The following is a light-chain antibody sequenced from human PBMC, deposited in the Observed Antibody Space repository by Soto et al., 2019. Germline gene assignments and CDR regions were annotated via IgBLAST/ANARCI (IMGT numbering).Light chain of an antibody. V-gene: IGKV3-20*01. CDR2: GAS. CDR3: QQYGSSPPLT. J-gene: IGKJ4*01. CDR1: QSVSGTY. Sequence: EIGLTQSPGTLSLSPGERATLSCRASQSVSGTYLAWYQQKPGQAPRILIYGASSRATGIPDRFSGSGSGTDFTLTISRLEPEDLAVYYCQQYGSSPPLTFGGGTRVEIK.